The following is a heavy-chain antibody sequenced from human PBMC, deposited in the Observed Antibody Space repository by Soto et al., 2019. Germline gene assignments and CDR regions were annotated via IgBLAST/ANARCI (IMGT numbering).Heavy chain of an antibody. CDR3: ASEPNYFDY. V-gene: IGHV1-18*01. CDR2: ISAYNGNT. J-gene: IGHJ4*02. Sequence: QVQLVQSGAEVKKPGASVKVSCKASGYTFTSYGISWVRQAPGQGLEWMGWISAYNGNTKYAQKLQGRVTMTTDTSTRTADMELRSVRSEDTAVYYCASEPNYFDYWGQGTLVTVSS. CDR1: GYTFTSYG.